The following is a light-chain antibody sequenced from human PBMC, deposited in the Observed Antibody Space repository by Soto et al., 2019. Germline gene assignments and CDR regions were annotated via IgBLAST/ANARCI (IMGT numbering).Light chain of an antibody. J-gene: IGKJ2*01. V-gene: IGKV3-11*01. CDR3: QQRSNWPP. CDR2: DAS. CDR1: QSVSRY. Sequence: EIVLTQSPATLSLSPGERATLSCRASQSVSRYLAWYQQKPGQAPRLLIYDASNRATGIPARFSGSGSGTDFTLTISSLAPEDFAIYYCQQRSNWPPFGQGTKLEIK.